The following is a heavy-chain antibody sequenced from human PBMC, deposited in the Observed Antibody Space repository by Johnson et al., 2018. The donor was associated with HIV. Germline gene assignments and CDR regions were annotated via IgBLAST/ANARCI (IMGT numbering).Heavy chain of an antibody. Sequence: QVQLVESGGGVVQPGGSLRLSCAASGFTFSSNYMSWVRQAPGKGLEWVAFIRYDGSNKYYADSVKGRFTISRDNSKNTLYLQMNSLRAEDTAVYYCAKMVHGEPPWAFDIWGQGTMVTVSS. CDR3: AKMVHGEPPWAFDI. V-gene: IGHV3-30*02. D-gene: IGHD4-17*01. CDR2: IRYDGSNK. J-gene: IGHJ3*02. CDR1: GFTFSSNY.